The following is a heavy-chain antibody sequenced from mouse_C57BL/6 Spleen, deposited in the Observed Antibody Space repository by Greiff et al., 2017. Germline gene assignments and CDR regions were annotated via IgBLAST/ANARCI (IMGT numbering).Heavy chain of an antibody. J-gene: IGHJ4*01. V-gene: IGHV1-64*01. CDR1: GYTFTSYW. Sequence: QVQLQQPGAELVKPGASVKLSCKASGYTFTSYWMHWVKQRPGQGLEWIGRIHPNSGSTNYNEKFKSKATLTVDTSSSTAYMQLSSLTSEDSAVSYCARKEASWDAMDYWGQGTSVTVSS. D-gene: IGHD4-1*01. CDR3: ARKEASWDAMDY. CDR2: IHPNSGST.